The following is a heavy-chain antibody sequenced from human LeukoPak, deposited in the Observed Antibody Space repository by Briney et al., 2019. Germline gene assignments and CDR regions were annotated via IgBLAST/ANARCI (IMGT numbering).Heavy chain of an antibody. Sequence: ASVKVSCKASGYTFTGYYMHWVRQATGQGLEWMGWLNPNSGGTDYAQKFQGWVTMTRDTSISTAYMELSRLRSDDTAVYYCARSGDFGDAFDIWGQGTMVTVSS. V-gene: IGHV1-2*04. CDR2: LNPNSGGT. CDR1: GYTFTGYY. CDR3: ARSGDFGDAFDI. J-gene: IGHJ3*02. D-gene: IGHD4-17*01.